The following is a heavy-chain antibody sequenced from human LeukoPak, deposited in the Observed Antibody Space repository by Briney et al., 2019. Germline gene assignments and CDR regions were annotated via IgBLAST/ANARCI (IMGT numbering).Heavy chain of an antibody. CDR1: GGSISSGGYS. J-gene: IGHJ4*02. Sequence: SQTLSLTCAVSGGSISSGGYSWSWIRQPPGKGLEWIGYIYHSGSTYYIPSLKSRVTISVDRSKNQFSLKLSSVTAADTAVYYCARGGSSVQDFDYWGQGTLVTVSS. CDR3: ARGGSSVQDFDY. V-gene: IGHV4-30-2*01. D-gene: IGHD1-26*01. CDR2: IYHSGST.